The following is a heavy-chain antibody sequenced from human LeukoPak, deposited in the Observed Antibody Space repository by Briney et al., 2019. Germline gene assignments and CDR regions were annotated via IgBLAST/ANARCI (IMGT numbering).Heavy chain of an antibody. V-gene: IGHV3-23*01. CDR1: GFTFYSYA. CDR3: ARYSGSLDAFDI. J-gene: IGHJ3*02. D-gene: IGHD1-26*01. CDR2: ISGSGAGA. Sequence: GGSLRLSCAASGFTFYSYAMSWVRQAPGKGLEWVSTISGSGAGAYYADSVKGRFTISRDSSRNTLYLQMNSLRVEDTAVYYCARYSGSLDAFDIWGQGTMVTVSS.